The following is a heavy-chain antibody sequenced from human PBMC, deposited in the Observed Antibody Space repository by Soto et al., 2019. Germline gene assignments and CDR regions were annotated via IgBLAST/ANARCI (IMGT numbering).Heavy chain of an antibody. CDR1: GDSVSSNSAA. J-gene: IGHJ4*02. CDR3: ARDQTSWGSSWYPFDY. Sequence: QVQLQQSGPGLVKPSQTLSLTCAISGDSVSSNSAAWNWIRQSPSRGLEWLGRTYYRSKWYNDYAVSVQSRITINPDTSKNLFSLQLNSVTPEDTAVYYCARDQTSWGSSWYPFDYWGQGTLVPVSS. CDR2: TYYRSKWYN. D-gene: IGHD6-13*01. V-gene: IGHV6-1*01.